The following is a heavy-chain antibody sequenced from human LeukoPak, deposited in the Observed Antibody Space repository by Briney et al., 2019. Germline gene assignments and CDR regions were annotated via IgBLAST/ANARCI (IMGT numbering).Heavy chain of an antibody. V-gene: IGHV3-48*04. Sequence: PGGSLRLSCAASGFTFSSYSMNWVRQAPGKGLEWVSYISSSSSTIYYADSVKGRFTISRDNAKNSLYLQMNSLRAEDTAVYYCAKDSARSSSSWYNYYYYMDVWGKGTTVTVSS. D-gene: IGHD6-13*01. CDR3: AKDSARSSSSWYNYYYYMDV. CDR1: GFTFSSYS. CDR2: ISSSSSTI. J-gene: IGHJ6*03.